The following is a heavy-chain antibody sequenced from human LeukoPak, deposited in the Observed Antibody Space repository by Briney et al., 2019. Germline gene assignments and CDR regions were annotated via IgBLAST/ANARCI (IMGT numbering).Heavy chain of an antibody. CDR2: IYSGGST. Sequence: GGSLRLSCAASGFTVSSNYMSWVRQAPGKGLEWVSIIYSGGSTYYADSVQGGFTISRDISKNTLYLQMNSLRAEDTAVYYCARDYYDSSGYLISAWFDPWGQGTLVTVSS. CDR1: GFTVSSNY. D-gene: IGHD3-22*01. CDR3: ARDYYDSSGYLISAWFDP. V-gene: IGHV3-66*01. J-gene: IGHJ5*02.